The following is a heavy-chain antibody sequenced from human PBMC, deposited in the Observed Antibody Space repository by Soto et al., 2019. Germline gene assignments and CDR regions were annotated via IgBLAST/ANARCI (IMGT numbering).Heavy chain of an antibody. Sequence: QVQLVQSGAEVKKPGASVKVSCKASGYTFTSYDINWVRQATGQGLEWMGWMNPNSGNTGYAQKVQGRVTMTRNTSISTAYMELSSLRSEDTAVYYCARERSAAGTGGFDPWGQGTLVTVSS. CDR2: MNPNSGNT. V-gene: IGHV1-8*01. CDR3: ARERSAAGTGGFDP. CDR1: GYTFTSYD. J-gene: IGHJ5*02. D-gene: IGHD6-13*01.